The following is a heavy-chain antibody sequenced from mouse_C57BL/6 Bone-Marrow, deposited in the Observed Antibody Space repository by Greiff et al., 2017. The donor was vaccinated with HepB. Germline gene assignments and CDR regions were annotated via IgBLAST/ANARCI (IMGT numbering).Heavy chain of an antibody. CDR2: ISYDGSN. CDR3: ARGPFYYYGSSYYFDY. D-gene: IGHD1-1*01. V-gene: IGHV3-6*01. J-gene: IGHJ2*01. Sequence: VQLKESGPGLVKPSQSLSLTCSVTGYSITSGYYWNWIRQFPGNKLEWMGYISYDGSNNYNPSLKNRISITRDTSKNQFFLKLNSVTTEDTATYYCARGPFYYYGSSYYFDYWGQGTTLTVSS. CDR1: GYSITSGYY.